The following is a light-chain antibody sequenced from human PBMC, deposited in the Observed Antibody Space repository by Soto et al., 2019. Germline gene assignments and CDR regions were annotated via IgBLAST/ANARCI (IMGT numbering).Light chain of an antibody. CDR3: QQYGDWPLT. J-gene: IGKJ4*01. CDR1: QSVGNN. V-gene: IGKV3-15*01. Sequence: EIVLTQSPATLSVSPGERATLSCRASQSVGNNFAWYQQKPGQAPRLLIFATSTRAPGVPDRFSGSGSGTEFTLTISSLQSEDFAVYYCQQYGDWPLTFGGGAKVEIE. CDR2: ATS.